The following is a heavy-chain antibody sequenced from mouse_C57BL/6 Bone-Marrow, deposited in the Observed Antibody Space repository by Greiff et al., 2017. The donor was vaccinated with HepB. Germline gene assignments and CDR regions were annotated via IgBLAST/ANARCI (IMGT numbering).Heavy chain of an antibody. CDR3: ASGVTTSYWYFDV. J-gene: IGHJ1*03. Sequence: VQLQQPGAELVKPGASVKLSCKASGYTFTSYWMHWVKQRPGRGLECIGRIDPNSGGTKYNEKFKSKATLTVDKPSSTAYMQLSSLTSEDSAVYYCASGVTTSYWYFDVWGTGTTVTVSS. CDR1: GYTFTSYW. V-gene: IGHV1-72*01. D-gene: IGHD2-3*01. CDR2: IDPNSGGT.